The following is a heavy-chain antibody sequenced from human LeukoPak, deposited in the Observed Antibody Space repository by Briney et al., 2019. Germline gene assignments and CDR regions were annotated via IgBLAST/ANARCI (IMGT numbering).Heavy chain of an antibody. V-gene: IGHV4-59*01. CDR1: GGSISSYY. CDR2: IYYSGTT. J-gene: IGHJ5*02. Sequence: SETLSLTCTVSGGSISSYYWSWIRQPPGKGLEWIGYIYYSGTTNYNPSLKSRVTISVDTSKNQFSLKLSSVTAADTAVYYCARDRQAWADCSSTSCYWGGGNWIDPWGQGTLVTVSS. CDR3: ARDRQAWADCSSTSCYWGGGNWIDP. D-gene: IGHD2-2*01.